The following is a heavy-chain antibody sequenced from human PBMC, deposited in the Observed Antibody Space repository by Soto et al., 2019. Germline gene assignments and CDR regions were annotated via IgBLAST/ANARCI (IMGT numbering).Heavy chain of an antibody. CDR3: SRGILV. D-gene: IGHD5-18*01. J-gene: IGHJ4*02. CDR2: ISYGRST. V-gene: IGHV4-31*03. Sequence: QVQLQESGPGLVKPSQTLSLTCTVSGGSINSDGYCWSWIRQHPGKGLEWIGCISYGRSTSYNAGLKTRVTMSVDTSKNRFSLKLSSVTAANTAVYYCSRGILVWGQGTLITVSS. CDR1: GGSINSDGYC.